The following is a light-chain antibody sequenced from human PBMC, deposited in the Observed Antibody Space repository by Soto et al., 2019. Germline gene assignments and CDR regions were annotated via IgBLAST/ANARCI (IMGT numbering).Light chain of an antibody. CDR1: QSVSSY. J-gene: IGKJ4*01. V-gene: IGKV3-11*01. CDR2: DAS. CDR3: QQRSNWLT. Sequence: ETLMTQSPATLSVSPGERATLSCRASQSVSSYLAWYQQKPGQAPRLLIYDASNRATGIPARFSGSGSGTDFTLTISSLEPEDFAVYYCQQRSNWLTFGGGTKVDIK.